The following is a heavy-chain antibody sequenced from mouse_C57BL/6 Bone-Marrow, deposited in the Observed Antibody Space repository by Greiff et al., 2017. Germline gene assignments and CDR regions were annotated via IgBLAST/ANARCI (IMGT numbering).Heavy chain of an antibody. CDR3: ARDHYYGSNYFDY. J-gene: IGHJ2*01. D-gene: IGHD1-1*01. V-gene: IGHV1-53*01. CDR2: INPSNGGT. Sequence: QVQLKQPGTELVKPGASVKLSCKASGYTFTSYWMHWVKQRPGQGLEWIGNINPSNGGTNYNEKFKSKATLTVDKSSSTAYMQLSSLTSEDSAVYYCARDHYYGSNYFDYWGQGTTLTGSS. CDR1: GYTFTSYW.